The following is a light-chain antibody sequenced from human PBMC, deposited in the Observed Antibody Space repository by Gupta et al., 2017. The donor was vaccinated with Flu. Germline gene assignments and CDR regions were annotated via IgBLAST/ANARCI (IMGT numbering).Light chain of an antibody. CDR2: KDS. J-gene: IGLJ2*01. Sequence: SYELTPPPSVSVSPGQTASITCSGDKVGDKYACWYQQKPGQAPVLVIYKDSKRPSGIPERFSGSNSGNTATLTISGTQAMDEADYYCQAWDSSNYVVFGGGTKLTVL. V-gene: IGLV3-1*01. CDR3: QAWDSSNYVV. CDR1: KVGDKY.